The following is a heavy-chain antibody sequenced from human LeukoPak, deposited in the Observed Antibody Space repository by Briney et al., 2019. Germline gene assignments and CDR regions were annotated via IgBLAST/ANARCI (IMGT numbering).Heavy chain of an antibody. J-gene: IGHJ5*02. D-gene: IGHD3-22*01. Sequence: SSETLSLTCTVSGGSISSGGYYWIWIRQPPGKGLEWIGYIYHSGSTYYNPSLKSRVTISVDRSKNQFSLKLSSVTAADTAVYYCARGYYDSSGYYWSWFDPWGQGTLVTVSS. CDR3: ARGYYDSSGYYWSWFDP. CDR1: GGSISSGGYY. V-gene: IGHV4-30-2*01. CDR2: IYHSGST.